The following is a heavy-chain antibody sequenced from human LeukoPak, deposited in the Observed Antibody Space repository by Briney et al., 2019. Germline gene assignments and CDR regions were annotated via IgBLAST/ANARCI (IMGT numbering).Heavy chain of an antibody. CDR3: ARAGGVTLPKSSVFGY. V-gene: IGHV3-33*01. CDR1: GFTFSSYG. CDR2: IWYDGSNK. Sequence: GRSLRLSCAASGFTFSSYGMHWVRQAPGKGLEWVAVIWYDGSNKYYADSVKGRFTISRDNSKNTLYLQMNSLRAEDTAVYYCARAGGVTLPKSSVFGYWGQGTLVTVSS. J-gene: IGHJ4*02. D-gene: IGHD4-23*01.